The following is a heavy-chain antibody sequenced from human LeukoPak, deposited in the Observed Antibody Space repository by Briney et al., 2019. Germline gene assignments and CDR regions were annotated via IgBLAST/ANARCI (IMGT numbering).Heavy chain of an antibody. D-gene: IGHD3-10*01. CDR3: AKDPYYGSGSYYQYFQH. V-gene: IGHV1-18*01. CDR1: GYTFTSYG. Sequence: GASVKVSCKASGYTFTSYGISWVRQAPGQGLEWMGWISAYNGNTNYAQKLQGRVTMTTDTSTSTAYMELRSLRSDDTAVYYCAKDPYYGSGSYYQYFQHWGQGTLVTVSS. J-gene: IGHJ1*01. CDR2: ISAYNGNT.